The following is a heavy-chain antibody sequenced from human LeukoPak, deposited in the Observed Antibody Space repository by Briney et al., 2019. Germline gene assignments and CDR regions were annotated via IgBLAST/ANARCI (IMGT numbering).Heavy chain of an antibody. D-gene: IGHD3-10*01. V-gene: IGHV4-59*12. CDR3: ARAETDHYYFDY. Sequence: SETLSLTCTVSGGSISSYYWSWIRQPPGKGLEWIGYIYYSGSTNYNPSLKSRVTISVDTSKNQFSLKLNSVTAADTAIYYCARAETDHYYFDYLGQGILVTVSS. CDR1: GGSISSYY. J-gene: IGHJ4*02. CDR2: IYYSGST.